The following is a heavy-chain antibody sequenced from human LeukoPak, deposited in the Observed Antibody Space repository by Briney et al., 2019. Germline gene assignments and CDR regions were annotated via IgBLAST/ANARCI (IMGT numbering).Heavy chain of an antibody. CDR1: GGSFSGYY. CDR2: INHSGST. CDR3: ALTRGDGYKLFDY. Sequence: SETLSLTCAVYGGSFSGYYWSWIRQPPGKGLEWIGEINHSGSTNYNPSLKSRVTISVDTSKNQFSLKLSSVTAADTAVYYCALTRGDGYKLFDYWGQGTLVTVSS. J-gene: IGHJ4*02. D-gene: IGHD5-24*01. V-gene: IGHV4-34*01.